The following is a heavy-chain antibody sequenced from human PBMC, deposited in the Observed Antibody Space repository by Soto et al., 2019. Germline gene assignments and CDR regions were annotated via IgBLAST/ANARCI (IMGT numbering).Heavy chain of an antibody. J-gene: IGHJ6*02. V-gene: IGHV1-46*01. CDR3: ARDLVVVAATDRYYYYYGMDV. D-gene: IGHD2-15*01. CDR2: INPSGGST. Sequence: GASVKVSCKASGYTFTSCYMHWVRQAPGQGLEWMGIINPSGGSTSYAQKFQGRVTMTRDTSTSTVYMELSSLRSEDTAVYYCARDLVVVAATDRYYYYYGMDVWGQGTTVTVSS. CDR1: GYTFTSCY.